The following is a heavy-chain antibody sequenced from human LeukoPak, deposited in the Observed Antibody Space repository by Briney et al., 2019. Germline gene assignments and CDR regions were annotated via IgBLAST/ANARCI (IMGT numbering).Heavy chain of an antibody. CDR1: GFTFSSYW. Sequence: PGGSLRLSCAASGFTFSSYWMSWVRQAPGKGLEWVSYISSSGSTIYYADSVKGRFTISRDNAKNSLYLQMNSLRAEDTAVYYCARDLVGRSSRPNLFDYWGQGTLVTVSS. J-gene: IGHJ4*02. CDR3: ARDLVGRSSRPNLFDY. V-gene: IGHV3-48*04. D-gene: IGHD6-13*01. CDR2: ISSSGSTI.